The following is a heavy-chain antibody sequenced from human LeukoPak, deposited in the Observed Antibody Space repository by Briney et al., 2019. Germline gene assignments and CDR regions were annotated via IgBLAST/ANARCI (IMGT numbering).Heavy chain of an antibody. CDR2: IIPIFGTA. D-gene: IGHD1-26*01. V-gene: IGHV1-69*13. Sequence: SVKVSCKASGYTFTGYYMHWVRQAPGQGLEWMGGIIPIFGTANYAQKFQGRVTITADESTSTAYMELSSLRSEDTAVYYCARGIALVGATPPNGAFDIWGQGTMVTVSS. J-gene: IGHJ3*02. CDR3: ARGIALVGATPPNGAFDI. CDR1: GYTFTGYY.